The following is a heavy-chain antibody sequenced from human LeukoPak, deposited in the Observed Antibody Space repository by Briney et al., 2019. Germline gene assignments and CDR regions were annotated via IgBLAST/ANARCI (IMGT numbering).Heavy chain of an antibody. CDR1: GFTFSYYW. J-gene: IGHJ4*02. D-gene: IGHD5-18*01. CDR3: ARVRTNTYGFDY. CDR2: INSDGSST. Sequence: PGGSLRLSCAASGFTFSYYWMHWVRQAPGKGLVWVSHINSDGSSTSYADSVKGRFTISRDNAKNTLYLQINSLRAEDTAVYYCARVRTNTYGFDYWGQGNLVTVSS. V-gene: IGHV3-74*01.